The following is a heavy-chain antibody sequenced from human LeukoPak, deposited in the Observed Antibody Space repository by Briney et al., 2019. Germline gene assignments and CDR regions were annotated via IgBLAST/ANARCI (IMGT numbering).Heavy chain of an antibody. V-gene: IGHV3-74*01. CDR3: ARDTAPSY. J-gene: IGHJ4*02. CDR1: GFTLSSYW. D-gene: IGHD5-18*01. Sequence: PGGSLSLSCAASGFTLSSYWMHWVRQAPGKGLVWVSGIDSDGRSTSYADSVKGRFTISRDPAKNTLFLQMNSLRAEDTAVYYCARDTAPSYWGQGTLVTVSS. CDR2: IDSDGRST.